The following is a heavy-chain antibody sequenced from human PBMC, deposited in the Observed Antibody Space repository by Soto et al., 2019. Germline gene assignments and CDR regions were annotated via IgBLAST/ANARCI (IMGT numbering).Heavy chain of an antibody. CDR1: GYTFTSHD. V-gene: IGHV1-8*01. Sequence: ASVKVSCKASGYTFTSHDINWARQATGQGLEWMGWVNPNSGNTGFAQKFQGRVTMTRNTSISTVYMELSSLTSEDTAVYYCARFGSSWRKYYPYYFLDSWGQGTTVTVSS. D-gene: IGHD6-13*01. CDR3: ARFGSSWRKYYPYYFLDS. CDR2: VNPNSGNT. J-gene: IGHJ6*03.